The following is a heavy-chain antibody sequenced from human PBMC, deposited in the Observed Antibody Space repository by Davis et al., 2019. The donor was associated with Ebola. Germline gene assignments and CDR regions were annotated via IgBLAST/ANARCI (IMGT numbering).Heavy chain of an antibody. Sequence: PSETLSLTCTVSGGSISSGLYYWGWVRQAPGKGLEWLSHISSSSRSIYYADSVKGRFTISRDNAKNSLYLQINSLKDEDTAVYYCARDTPRPRGIDYWGQGTLVTVSS. CDR3: ARDTPRPRGIDY. V-gene: IGHV3-48*02. D-gene: IGHD3-10*01. J-gene: IGHJ4*02. CDR1: GGSISSGLYY. CDR2: ISSSSRSI.